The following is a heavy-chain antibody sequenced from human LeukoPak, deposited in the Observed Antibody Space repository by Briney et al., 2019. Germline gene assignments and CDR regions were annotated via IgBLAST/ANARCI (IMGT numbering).Heavy chain of an antibody. Sequence: SETLSLTCAVYGGSFSGYYWSWIRQPPGKGLEWIGEINHSGSTNYNPSLKSRVTISVDTSKNQFSLKLSSVTAADTAVYYCARGQRITMVRGVITAFDYWGQGTLVTVSS. CDR1: GGSFSGYY. V-gene: IGHV4-34*01. CDR3: ARGQRITMVRGVITAFDY. CDR2: INHSGST. J-gene: IGHJ4*02. D-gene: IGHD3-10*01.